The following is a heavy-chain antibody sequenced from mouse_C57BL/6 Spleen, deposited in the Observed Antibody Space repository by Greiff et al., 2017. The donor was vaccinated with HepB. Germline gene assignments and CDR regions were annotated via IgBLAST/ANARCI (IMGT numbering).Heavy chain of an antibody. CDR1: GYTFTSYW. CDR3: ARPHYYGSSHWYFGV. Sequence: QVQLQQPGAELVKPAASVKMSCKASGYTFTSYWITWVKQRPGQGLEWIGDIYPGSGSTNYNEKFKSKATLTVDTSSSTAYMQLSSLTSEDSAVYYCARPHYYGSSHWYFGVWGTGTTVTVSS. V-gene: IGHV1-55*01. CDR2: IYPGSGST. J-gene: IGHJ1*03. D-gene: IGHD1-1*01.